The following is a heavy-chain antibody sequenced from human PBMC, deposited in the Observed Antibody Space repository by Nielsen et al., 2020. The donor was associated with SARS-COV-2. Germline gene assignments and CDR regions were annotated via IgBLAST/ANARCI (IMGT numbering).Heavy chain of an antibody. J-gene: IGHJ6*02. CDR3: AKDGYYRTAYYYYGMDV. D-gene: IGHD2/OR15-2a*01. CDR2: ISWNSGSI. CDR1: GFTFDDYA. Sequence: SLKISCAASGFTFDDYAMHWVRQAPGKGLEWVSGISWNSGSIGYADSVKGRFTISRDNAKNSLYLQMNSLRAEDTALYYCAKDGYYRTAYYYYGMDVWGQGTTVTVSS. V-gene: IGHV3-9*01.